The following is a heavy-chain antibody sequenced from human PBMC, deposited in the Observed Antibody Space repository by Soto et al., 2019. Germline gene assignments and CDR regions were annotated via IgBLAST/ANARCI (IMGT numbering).Heavy chain of an antibody. Sequence: QVQLVQSGAEVKKPGSSVKVSCKASGGTFSSYAISWVRQAPGQGLEWMGGIIPIFGTANYAQKFQGRVTMTADESTSTAYMELSSLRSEDTAVSYCARDVEMATIHFGYFDYWGQGTLVTVSS. CDR1: GGTFSSYA. J-gene: IGHJ4*02. CDR3: ARDVEMATIHFGYFDY. D-gene: IGHD5-12*01. V-gene: IGHV1-69*01. CDR2: IIPIFGTA.